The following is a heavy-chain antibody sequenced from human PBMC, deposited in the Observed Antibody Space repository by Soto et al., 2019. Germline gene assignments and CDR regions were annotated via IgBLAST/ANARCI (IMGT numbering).Heavy chain of an antibody. CDR1: GFSLSTSGVG. D-gene: IGHD3-16*01. V-gene: IGHV2-5*02. CDR3: AYFCVWMTPRSQRCLDF. Sequence: SRPTLVNPTQTLTLTCTFSGFSLSTSGVGVGWIRQPPGKALEWLAIIYWDDDKRYSPGLRSRLTITKDTSKNQVVLTMNNVHSAETATYFCAYFCVWMTPRSQRCLDFWCQGPLVTVS. CDR2: IYWDDDK. J-gene: IGHJ4*02.